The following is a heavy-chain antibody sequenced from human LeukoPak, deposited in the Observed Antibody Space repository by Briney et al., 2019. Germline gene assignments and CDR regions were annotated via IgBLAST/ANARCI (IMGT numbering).Heavy chain of an antibody. CDR1: GGSISSGGYY. Sequence: SETLPLTCTVSGGSISSGGYYWSWIRQHPGKGLEWIGYIYYSGSTYYNPSLKSRVTISVDTSKNQFSLKLSSVTAADTAVYYCATRYYDSSGYYFLDAFDIWGQGTMVTVSS. J-gene: IGHJ3*02. CDR2: IYYSGST. V-gene: IGHV4-31*03. CDR3: ATRYYDSSGYYFLDAFDI. D-gene: IGHD3-22*01.